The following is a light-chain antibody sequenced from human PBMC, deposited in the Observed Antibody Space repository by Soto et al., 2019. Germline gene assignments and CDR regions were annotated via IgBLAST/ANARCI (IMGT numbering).Light chain of an antibody. J-gene: IGKJ5*01. Sequence: DIQMTQSPSTLSASVGDRVTITCRASQSISSWLAWYQQKPGKAPKLLIYDASSLESGVPSRFSGSGAGTEFTLTISSLQPADVATDYCQQYNSYSPITFGQGTRLEIK. CDR3: QQYNSYSPIT. CDR1: QSISSW. CDR2: DAS. V-gene: IGKV1-5*01.